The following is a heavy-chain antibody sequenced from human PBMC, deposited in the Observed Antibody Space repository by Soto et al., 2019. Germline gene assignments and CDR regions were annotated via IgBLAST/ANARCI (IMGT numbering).Heavy chain of an antibody. D-gene: IGHD2-2*01. J-gene: IGHJ4*02. V-gene: IGHV3-48*03. CDR3: VRYCTTTLCNGVATRTFDY. Sequence: VQLVESGGALVQPGGSLRLSCAASRFTFSTYEMNWVRQAPGKGLEWVSYISSSGSSVYYADSVKGRFTISRDNSRSSLYLQMNSLRDDDTALYYCVRYCTTTLCNGVATRTFDYWGQGTLVTVSS. CDR2: ISSSGSSV. CDR1: RFTFSTYE.